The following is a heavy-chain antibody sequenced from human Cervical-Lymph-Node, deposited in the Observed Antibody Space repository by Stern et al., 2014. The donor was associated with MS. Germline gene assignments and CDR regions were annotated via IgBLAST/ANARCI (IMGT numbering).Heavy chain of an antibody. CDR1: GFTFSSYG. CDR3: AKAVWVYYDSCGSDY. D-gene: IGHD3-22*01. V-gene: IGHV3-30*18. CDR2: ISYDGSNK. Sequence: VQLVESGGGVVQPGRSLRLSCAASGFTFSSYGMHWVRQAPGKGLEWVAVISYDGSNKFYADSVKGRFTISRDNSKNTLYLQMNSLRAEDTAVYYCAKAVWVYYDSCGSDYWGLGTLVTVSS. J-gene: IGHJ4*02.